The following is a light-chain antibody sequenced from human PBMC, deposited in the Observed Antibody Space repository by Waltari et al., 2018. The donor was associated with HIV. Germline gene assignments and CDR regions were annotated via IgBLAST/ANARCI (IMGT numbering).Light chain of an antibody. CDR1: QSVSSN. Sequence: EVVMTQSPATLSVSPGEGATLSCRASQSVSSNLAWYQQKPGQVPRLLIYGASTRATGIPARFSGSGSGTEFTLTISSLQSVDFAVYYCQQYNNWPRTFGQGTKVEIK. V-gene: IGKV3-15*01. J-gene: IGKJ1*01. CDR3: QQYNNWPRT. CDR2: GAS.